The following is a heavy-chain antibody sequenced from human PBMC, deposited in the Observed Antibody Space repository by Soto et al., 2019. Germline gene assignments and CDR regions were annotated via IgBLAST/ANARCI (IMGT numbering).Heavy chain of an antibody. CDR2: IYYSGST. CDR3: ARLRWRAVAGTADWFDP. CDR1: GGSISSSSYY. D-gene: IGHD6-19*01. V-gene: IGHV4-39*01. Sequence: ASETLSLTCTVSGGSISSSSYYWGWIRQPPGKGLEWIGSIYYSGSTYYNPSLKSRVTMSVDTSKNQFSLKLSSVTAADTAVYYCARLRWRAVAGTADWFDPWGQGTLVTVSS. J-gene: IGHJ5*02.